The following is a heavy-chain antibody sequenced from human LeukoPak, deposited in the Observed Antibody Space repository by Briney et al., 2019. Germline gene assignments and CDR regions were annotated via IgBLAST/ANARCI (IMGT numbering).Heavy chain of an antibody. CDR2: IIPFNGNT. CDR3: ARDGYYRSGSYHLIDY. D-gene: IGHD3-10*01. Sequence: ASVKVSCKASGYTFTNYGITWVRQAPGRGLEWMGWIIPFNGNTNSAQKLQDRVTITTDPSTSTDYMELRGLGSDDTAIYYGARDGYYRSGSYHLIDYWGQGSLVPVSS. J-gene: IGHJ4*02. CDR1: GYTFTNYG. V-gene: IGHV1-18*01.